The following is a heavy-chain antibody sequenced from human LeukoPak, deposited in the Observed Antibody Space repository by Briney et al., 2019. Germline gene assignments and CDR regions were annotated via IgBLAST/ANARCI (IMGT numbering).Heavy chain of an antibody. V-gene: IGHV1-69*13. CDR1: GGTFSSYA. D-gene: IGHD1-26*01. CDR3: ARGLEKVGAIADFDY. J-gene: IGHJ4*02. CDR2: IIPIFGTA. Sequence: SVKVSCKASGGTFSSYAISWVRQAPGQGLEWMGGIIPIFGTANYAQKFQGRVTITADESTSTAYMELSSLRSEDTAVYYCARGLEKVGAIADFDYWGQGTLVTVSS.